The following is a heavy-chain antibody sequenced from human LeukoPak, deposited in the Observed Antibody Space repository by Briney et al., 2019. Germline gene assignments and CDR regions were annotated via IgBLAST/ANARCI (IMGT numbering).Heavy chain of an antibody. J-gene: IGHJ4*02. CDR1: GVSISNYY. V-gene: IGHV4-59*01. D-gene: IGHD3-22*01. CDR3: ARAVPPYYYDSSGYYLDY. Sequence: SETLSLTCTVSGVSISNYYWNWIRQPPGKGLEWIGYIYNSGSTIYNPSLKSRVTIFLDTSKNQFSLKMDSVTAADTAVYFCARAVPPYYYDSSGYYLDYWGQGTLVTVSS. CDR2: IYNSGST.